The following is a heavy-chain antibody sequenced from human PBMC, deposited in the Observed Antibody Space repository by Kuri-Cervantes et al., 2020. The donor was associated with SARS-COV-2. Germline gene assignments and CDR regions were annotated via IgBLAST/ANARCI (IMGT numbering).Heavy chain of an antibody. CDR1: GFTVSSNY. Sequence: GGSLRLSCAASGFTVSSNYMSWVRQAPGKGLGWVSIIYGGGSTYHADSGKGRFTISRDNSKNTLYLQMNSLRAEDTAVYYCARGYEARYSSSWYLDYWGQGTLVTVSS. V-gene: IGHV3-53*01. D-gene: IGHD6-13*01. CDR3: ARGYEARYSSSWYLDY. J-gene: IGHJ4*02. CDR2: IYGGGST.